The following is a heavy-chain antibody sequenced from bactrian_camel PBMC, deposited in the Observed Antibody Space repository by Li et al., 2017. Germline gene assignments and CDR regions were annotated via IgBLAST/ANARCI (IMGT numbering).Heavy chain of an antibody. CDR1: GFGFSTYD. CDR3: TAESDYDCYSGSWCHEY. Sequence: VQLVESGGGLVQPGGSLRLSCAASGFGFSTYDMTWVRQAPGTGLEWISRIETRGGRTYYANSVKGRFTISRDNAQNTLYLHMNNLRTEDTAVYYCTAESDYDCYSGSWCHEYWGQGTQV. J-gene: IGHJ4*01. CDR2: IETRGGRT. D-gene: IGHD4*01. V-gene: IGHV3S40*01.